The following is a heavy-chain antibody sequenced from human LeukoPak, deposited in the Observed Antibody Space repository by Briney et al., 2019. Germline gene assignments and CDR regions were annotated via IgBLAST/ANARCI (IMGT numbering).Heavy chain of an antibody. V-gene: IGHV6-1*01. D-gene: IGHD6-13*01. CDR3: ARDPIAAAARYNWFDP. Sequence: SQTLSLTCAISGDSVSSNSAAWNWIRQSPSRGLEWLGRTYYRSKWYNDYAVSVKSRMTINPDTSKNQFSLQLNSVTPEDTAVYYCARDPIAAAARYNWFDPWGQGTLVTVSS. CDR2: TYYRSKWYN. CDR1: GDSVSSNSAA. J-gene: IGHJ5*02.